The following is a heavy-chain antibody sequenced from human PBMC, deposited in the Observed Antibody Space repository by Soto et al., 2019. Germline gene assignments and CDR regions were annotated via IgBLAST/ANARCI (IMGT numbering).Heavy chain of an antibody. CDR1: GAALNSGNYY. CDR3: ARLRIATNNYKWFDP. J-gene: IGHJ5*02. CDR2: IYVTGAV. D-gene: IGHD2-21*01. V-gene: IGHV4-31*03. Sequence: SETLSLTCSVSGAALNSGNYYWSWIRQVPGKGLEWIGHIYVTGAVDYNPSLRDRTTISQDTSERQFSLNLRLVTAADTAVYYCARLRIATNNYKWFDPWGQGTLVTVSS.